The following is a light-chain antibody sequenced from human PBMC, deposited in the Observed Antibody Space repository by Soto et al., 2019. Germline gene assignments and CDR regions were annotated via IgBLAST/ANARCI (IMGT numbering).Light chain of an antibody. J-gene: IGKJ1*01. CDR1: QNITAS. V-gene: IGKV1-5*01. CDR2: DVS. CDR3: QQYDYSRT. Sequence: DIQMTQSPSTLSASIGDGVTVTCRASQNITASLAWYQQKPGEAPKLLIYDVSNLESGVPSRFSGSGSGTQFSLTIRSLQPDDFATYYCQQYDYSRTFGQGTKVDIK.